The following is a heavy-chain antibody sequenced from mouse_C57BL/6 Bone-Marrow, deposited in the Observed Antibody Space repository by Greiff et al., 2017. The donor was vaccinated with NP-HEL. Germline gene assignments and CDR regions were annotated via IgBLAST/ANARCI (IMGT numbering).Heavy chain of an antibody. Sequence: EVKLVESGGGLVKPGGSLKLSCAASGFTFSDYGMHWVRQAPEKGLEWVAYISSGSSTIYYADTVKGRFTISRDNAKNTLFLQRTSLRSEDTAMYYCARRDYDAMDYWGQGTSVTVSS. CDR3: ARRDYDAMDY. CDR2: ISSGSSTI. J-gene: IGHJ4*01. V-gene: IGHV5-17*01. CDR1: GFTFSDYG.